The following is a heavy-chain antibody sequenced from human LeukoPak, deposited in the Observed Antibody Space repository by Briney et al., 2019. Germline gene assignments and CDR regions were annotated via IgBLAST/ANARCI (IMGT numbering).Heavy chain of an antibody. CDR3: AKDKGLSSGWYVGFDP. D-gene: IGHD6-19*01. CDR2: ISGSGGIT. CDR1: GFTFSSYA. Sequence: GGSLRLSCAASGFTFSSYAMSWVRQAPGKGLEWVSAISGSGGITYYADSVKGRFTISRDNSKNTLYLQMNSLRAEDTAVYYCAKDKGLSSGWYVGFDPWGQGTLVTVSS. J-gene: IGHJ5*02. V-gene: IGHV3-23*01.